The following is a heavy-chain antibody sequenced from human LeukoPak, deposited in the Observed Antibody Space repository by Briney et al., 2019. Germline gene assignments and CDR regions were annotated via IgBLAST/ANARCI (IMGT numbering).Heavy chain of an antibody. CDR1: GGSISSHY. CDR3: ARDSEHGGLY. CDR2: IYTSGST. J-gene: IGHJ4*02. Sequence: SETLSLTSTVSGGSISSHYWNWIRQPAGKGLEWIGRIYTSGSTNYNPSLKSRVTMSVDTSKNQFSLKLNSVTAADTAVYYCARDSEHGGLYWGQGTLVTVSS. V-gene: IGHV4-4*07. D-gene: IGHD2-15*01.